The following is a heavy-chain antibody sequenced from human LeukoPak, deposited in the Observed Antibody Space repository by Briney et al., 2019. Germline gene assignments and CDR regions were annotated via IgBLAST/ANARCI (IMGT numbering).Heavy chain of an antibody. J-gene: IGHJ3*02. D-gene: IGHD2-15*01. V-gene: IGHV4-30-4*01. CDR3: ARVAPPTYCSGGSCYSAAFDI. Sequence: PSETLSLTCTVSGGSVSSGYYYWSWIRQPPGKGLEWIGYIYYSGSTYYNPSLKSRVSISVDTSKNQFSLKLSSVTAADTAVYYCARVAPPTYCSGGSCYSAAFDIWGQGTMVTVS. CDR1: GGSVSSGYYY. CDR2: IYYSGST.